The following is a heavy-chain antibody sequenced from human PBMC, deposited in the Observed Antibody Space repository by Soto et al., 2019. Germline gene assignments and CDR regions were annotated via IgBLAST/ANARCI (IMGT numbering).Heavy chain of an antibody. CDR2: IIPIFGTA. V-gene: IGHV1-69*01. CDR3: ARERPYCSGGSCYSEWFDY. D-gene: IGHD2-15*01. J-gene: IGHJ4*02. Sequence: QVQLVQSGAEVKKPGSSVKVSCKASGGTFSSYAISWVRQAPGQGLEWMGGIIPIFGTANYAQKFQGRVTITADESKSTAYMELSSLRSEDTAVYYCARERPYCSGGSCYSEWFDYWGQGTLVTVSS. CDR1: GGTFSSYA.